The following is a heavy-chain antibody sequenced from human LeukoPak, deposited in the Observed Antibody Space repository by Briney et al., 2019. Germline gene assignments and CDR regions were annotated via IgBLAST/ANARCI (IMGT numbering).Heavy chain of an antibody. CDR1: GFTFSSYG. CDR2: IRYDGSNK. D-gene: IGHD3-10*01. J-gene: IGHJ4*02. CDR3: AKDRYGSGNDHFDY. V-gene: IGHV3-30*02. Sequence: GGSLRLSCAASGFTFSSYGMHWVRQAPGKGLEWVAFIRYDGSNKYYTDSVKDRFTISRDNSKNTLYLQMNSLRAEDTAVYYCAKDRYGSGNDHFDYWGQGTLVTVSS.